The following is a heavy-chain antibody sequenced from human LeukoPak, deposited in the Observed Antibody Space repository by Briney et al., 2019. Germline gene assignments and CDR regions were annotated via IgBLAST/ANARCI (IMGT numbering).Heavy chain of an antibody. D-gene: IGHD1-26*01. V-gene: IGHV4-59*01. CDR3: ARVKTGSDAFDI. Sequence: SETLSLTCTVSGGSISSYYWSWIRQPPGRGLEWIGYIYYSGGTNYNPSLKSRVTISVDTSRNQFSLKLSSVTAADTAVYYCARVKTGSDAFDIWGQGTMVTVSS. CDR2: IYYSGGT. J-gene: IGHJ3*02. CDR1: GGSISSYY.